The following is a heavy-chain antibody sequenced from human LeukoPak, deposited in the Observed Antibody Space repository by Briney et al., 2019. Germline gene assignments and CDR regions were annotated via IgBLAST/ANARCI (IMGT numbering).Heavy chain of an antibody. Sequence: GGSLRLSCAASGFTFNNYEMNWVRQAPGKGLELVSYISSSGSTIYYADSVKGRFTISRDNAKNSLYLQMNSLRAEDTAVYYCARDSRDSSGYFDYWGQGTLVTVSS. D-gene: IGHD3-22*01. CDR3: ARDSRDSSGYFDY. V-gene: IGHV3-48*03. CDR2: ISSSGSTI. J-gene: IGHJ4*02. CDR1: GFTFNNYE.